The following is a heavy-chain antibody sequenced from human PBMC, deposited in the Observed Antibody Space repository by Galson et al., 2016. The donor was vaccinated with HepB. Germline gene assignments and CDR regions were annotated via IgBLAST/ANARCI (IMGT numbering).Heavy chain of an antibody. CDR1: EFTFRSYW. V-gene: IGHV3-74*01. J-gene: IGHJ4*02. Sequence: SCAASEFTFRSYWMHWVRQAPGKGLVWVSGINSDGSSTNYADSVKGRFTISRDNAKNTLYLQMKSLRVEDTAVYYCVRRYCSGGSCRFPFDSWGQGTLVTVSS. CDR3: VRRYCSGGSCRFPFDS. CDR2: INSDGSST. D-gene: IGHD2-15*01.